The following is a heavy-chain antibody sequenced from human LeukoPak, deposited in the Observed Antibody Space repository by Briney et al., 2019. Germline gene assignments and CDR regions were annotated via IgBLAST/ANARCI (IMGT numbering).Heavy chain of an antibody. CDR3: ASWNYAPRYYGMDV. D-gene: IGHD1-7*01. V-gene: IGHV4-34*08. CDR1: GFTFSSYA. Sequence: PGGSLRLSCAASGFTFSSYAMSWVRQAPGKGLEWIGEINHSGSTNYNPSLKSRVTISVDTSKNQFSLKLSSVTAADTAVYYCASWNYAPRYYGMDVWGQGTTVTVSS. J-gene: IGHJ6*02. CDR2: INHSGST.